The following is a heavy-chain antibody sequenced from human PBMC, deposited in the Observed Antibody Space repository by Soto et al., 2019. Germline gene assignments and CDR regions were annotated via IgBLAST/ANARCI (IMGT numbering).Heavy chain of an antibody. D-gene: IGHD3-10*01. CDR2: IIPIFGTA. CDR1: GGTFSSYA. CDR3: ASGWASTEGPGPY. V-gene: IGHV1-69*01. J-gene: IGHJ4*02. Sequence: VQLVQSGAEVKKPGSSVKVSCKASGGTFSSYAISWVRQAPGQGLEWRGGIIPIFGTANYAQKFQGRVTITADESTSTAYMERSSLRSEDTAVYYWASGWASTEGPGPYWGQGTLVTVSS.